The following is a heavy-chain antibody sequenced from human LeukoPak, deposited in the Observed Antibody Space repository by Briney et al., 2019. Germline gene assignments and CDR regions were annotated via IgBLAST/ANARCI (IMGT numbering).Heavy chain of an antibody. D-gene: IGHD2-2*01. CDR3: ARDCSSASCYWLFDY. CDR2: ISGSGGST. CDR1: GFTFSSYA. V-gene: IGHV3-23*01. J-gene: IGHJ4*02. Sequence: PGGSLRLSCAASGFTFSSYAMSWVRQAPGKGLEWVSAISGSGGSTYYADSVKGRFTISRDNAKNSLYLQMNSLRAEDTAVYYCARDCSSASCYWLFDYWGQGILLTVSS.